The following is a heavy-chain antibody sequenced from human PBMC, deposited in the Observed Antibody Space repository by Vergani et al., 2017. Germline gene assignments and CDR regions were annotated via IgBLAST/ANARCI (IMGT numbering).Heavy chain of an antibody. CDR2: IKSQVDGGTT. D-gene: IGHD1-7*01. J-gene: IGHJ3*01. CDR3: AKHQVGRVFGRGTPYV. V-gene: IGHV3-15*01. CDR1: GFTFSHTW. Sequence: EVHLVESGGSVVKPGGSLRLSCAASGFTFSHTWMSWLRQSPGKGLEWLGRIKSQVDGGTTGFATPVKARFTISRDDSRDMVYLQLNGLKTEDTGIYYCAKHQVGRVFGRGTPYVSSQGPVVNVSP.